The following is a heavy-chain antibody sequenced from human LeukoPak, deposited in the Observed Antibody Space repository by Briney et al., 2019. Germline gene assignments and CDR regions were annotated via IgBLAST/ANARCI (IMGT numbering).Heavy chain of an antibody. D-gene: IGHD6-19*01. J-gene: IGHJ4*02. CDR1: GFTFTSSA. V-gene: IGHV1-58*01. Sequence: SVTVSCTASGFTFTSSAVQWVRQARGQRLEWIGWIVVGSGNTNYAQKFQERVTITRDMSTSTAYVELSSLRSEDTAVYYCAAGSSGWYTPFDYWGQGTLVTVSS. CDR2: IVVGSGNT. CDR3: AAGSSGWYTPFDY.